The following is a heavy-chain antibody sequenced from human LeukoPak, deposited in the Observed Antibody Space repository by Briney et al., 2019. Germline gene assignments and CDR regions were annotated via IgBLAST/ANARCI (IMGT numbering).Heavy chain of an antibody. D-gene: IGHD1-26*01. J-gene: IGHJ4*02. Sequence: SQTLSLTCAISGDSFSSNSAAWNWIRQSPSRGLEWLGRTYYRSKWYDDYAVFVKSRITISPDPSKNQFSLHLNSVTPEDTAIYYCARDSEVGATYFDYWGQGTLVTVSS. CDR2: TYYRSKWYD. V-gene: IGHV6-1*01. CDR3: ARDSEVGATYFDY. CDR1: GDSFSSNSAA.